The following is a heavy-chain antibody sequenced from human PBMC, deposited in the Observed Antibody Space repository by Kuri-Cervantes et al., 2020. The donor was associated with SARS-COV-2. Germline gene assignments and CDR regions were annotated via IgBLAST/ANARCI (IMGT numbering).Heavy chain of an antibody. Sequence: SVKVSCKASGGTFSSYPISWVRQAPGQGLEWMGRIIHILGIANYARTFQGRVTITADKSTSTAYMELSSLISEDTAVYYCASASSGYDLDIDYWGQGTLVTVSS. J-gene: IGHJ4*02. V-gene: IGHV1-69*02. CDR2: IIHILGIA. D-gene: IGHD5-12*01. CDR1: GGTFSSYP. CDR3: ASASSGYDLDIDY.